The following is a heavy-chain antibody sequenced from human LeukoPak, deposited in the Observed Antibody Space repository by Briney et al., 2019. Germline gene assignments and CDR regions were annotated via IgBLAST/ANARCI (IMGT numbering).Heavy chain of an antibody. V-gene: IGHV4-61*08. CDR2: IYYNGST. CDR3: ARDDVGDYYGGFDY. CDR1: GGSISSGDYY. D-gene: IGHD3-10*01. Sequence: PSETLSLTCTVSGGSISSGDYYWNWIRQPPGTGLECIGHIYYNGSTNYNPSLKSRVTISVDTSKNQFSLKLSSVTAADTAVYYCARDDVGDYYGGFDYWGQGTLVTVSS. J-gene: IGHJ4*02.